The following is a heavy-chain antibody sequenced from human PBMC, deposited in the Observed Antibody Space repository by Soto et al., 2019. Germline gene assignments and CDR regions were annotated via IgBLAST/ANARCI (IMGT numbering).Heavy chain of an antibody. V-gene: IGHV4-30-2*01. CDR1: GGSISSGGYS. D-gene: IGHD6-13*01. CDR2: IYHSGST. J-gene: IGHJ4*02. CDR3: ARNRVGISWYADY. Sequence: QPQLQESGSGLVKPSETLSLTCSVSGGSISSGGYSWSWIRQPPGKGLEWIGYIYHSGSTHYNPSLKSRVTISVDRSKNQFSLKLTSVTAADTAVYYCARNRVGISWYADYWGRGTRVTVSS.